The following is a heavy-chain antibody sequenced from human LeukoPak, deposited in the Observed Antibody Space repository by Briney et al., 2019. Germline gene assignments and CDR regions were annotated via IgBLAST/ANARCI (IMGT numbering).Heavy chain of an antibody. J-gene: IGHJ5*02. CDR3: ARAPRGNWFDP. CDR1: GYTFTSYY. CDR2: SNPSGGST. Sequence: GASVKVSFKASGYTFTSYYMHWVRQGPGQGLEWVGISNPSGGSTSYAQKFQGRVTMTRDTSTSTVYMELSSLRSGDMAVYYCARAPRGNWFDPWGEKTQVTVS. V-gene: IGHV1-46*01.